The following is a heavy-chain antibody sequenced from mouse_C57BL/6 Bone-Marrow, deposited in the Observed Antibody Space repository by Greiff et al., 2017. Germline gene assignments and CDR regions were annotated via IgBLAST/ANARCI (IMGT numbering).Heavy chain of an antibody. J-gene: IGHJ4*01. CDR3: VVITTVVYYYAMDD. V-gene: IGHV1-69*01. D-gene: IGHD1-1*01. CDR1: GYTFTSYW. Sequence: QVQLQQPGAELVMPGASVKLSCKASGYTFTSYWMHWVKQRPGQGLEWIGEIDPSDSYTNYNQKFKGKSTLTVDKSSSTAYMQLSSLTSEDSAVYYCVVITTVVYYYAMDDWGQGTSVTVSS. CDR2: IDPSDSYT.